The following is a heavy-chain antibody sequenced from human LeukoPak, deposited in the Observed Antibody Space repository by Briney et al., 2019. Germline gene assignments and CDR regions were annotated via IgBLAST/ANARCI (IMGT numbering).Heavy chain of an antibody. V-gene: IGHV4-38-2*02. CDR1: GYSISSGYY. CDR3: ARAYYYDSSGYLFDP. D-gene: IGHD3-22*01. Sequence: SETLSLTCTVSGYSISSGYYWGWIRQPPGKGLEWIGSIYQSGSTYYNPSLKSRVTMSVDTSKNRFSLKLSSVTAADTAVYYCARAYYYDSSGYLFDPWGQGTLVTVSS. J-gene: IGHJ5*02. CDR2: IYQSGST.